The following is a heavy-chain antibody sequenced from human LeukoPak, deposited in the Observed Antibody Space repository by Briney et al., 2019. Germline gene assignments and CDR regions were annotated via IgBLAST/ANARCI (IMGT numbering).Heavy chain of an antibody. V-gene: IGHV3-74*01. D-gene: IGHD5-18*01. J-gene: IGHJ4*02. CDR1: GFTFSSYW. CDR3: AICGYTYGTNPFDY. Sequence: GGSLRLSCAASGFTFSSYWMHWVRQAPGKGLVWVSRINSDGSSTSYADSVKGRFTISRDNAKNTLYLQMNFLRAEDTALYYCAICGYTYGTNPFDYWGQGTLVTVSS. CDR2: INSDGSST.